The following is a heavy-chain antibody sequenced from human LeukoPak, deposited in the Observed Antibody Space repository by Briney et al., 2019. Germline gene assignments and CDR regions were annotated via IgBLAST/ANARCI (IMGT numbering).Heavy chain of an antibody. J-gene: IGHJ5*02. CDR1: GYTFTSYG. Sequence: GASVKVSCKASGYTFTSYGISWVRQAPGQGLEWMGWNSAYNGNTNYAQKLQGRVTMTTDTSTSTAYMELRSLRSDDTAVYYCARLGTTAKYSSSWYWFDPWGQGTLVTVSS. D-gene: IGHD6-13*01. V-gene: IGHV1-18*01. CDR3: ARLGTTAKYSSSWYWFDP. CDR2: NSAYNGNT.